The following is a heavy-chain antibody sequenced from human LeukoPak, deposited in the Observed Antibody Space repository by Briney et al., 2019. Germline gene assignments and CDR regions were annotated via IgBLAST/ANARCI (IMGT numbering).Heavy chain of an antibody. CDR3: ARGGYSSSSWGYFDY. J-gene: IGHJ4*02. CDR2: IYYSGST. D-gene: IGHD6-6*01. Sequence: PSETLSLTCTVSGDSISNYYWSWIRQPPGKGLEWIGYIYYSGSTNYNPSLKSRVTISVDTSKNQFSLKLSSVTAADTAVYYCARGGYSSSSWGYFDYWGQGTLVTVSS. CDR1: GDSISNYY. V-gene: IGHV4-59*01.